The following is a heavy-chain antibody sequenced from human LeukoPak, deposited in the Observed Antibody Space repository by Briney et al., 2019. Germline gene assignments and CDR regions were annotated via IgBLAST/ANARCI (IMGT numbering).Heavy chain of an antibody. CDR3: ASDVCSSTSCYLGRFDY. CDR2: ISYDGSNK. J-gene: IGHJ4*02. Sequence: GGSLRLSCAASGFTFSNYAMHWVRQAPGKGLEWVAVISYDGSNKYYADSVKGRFTISRDNSKNTLYLQMDSLRAEDTAVYYCASDVCSSTSCYLGRFDYWGQGTLVTVSS. CDR1: GFTFSNYA. V-gene: IGHV3-30-3*01. D-gene: IGHD2-2*01.